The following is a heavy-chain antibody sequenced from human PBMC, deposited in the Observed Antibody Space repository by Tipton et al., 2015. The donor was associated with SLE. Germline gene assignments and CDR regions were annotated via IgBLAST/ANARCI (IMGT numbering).Heavy chain of an antibody. CDR1: GGAISTFY. D-gene: IGHD3-16*01. J-gene: IGHJ3*02. CDR2: IYSSGRT. Sequence: TLSLTCTVSGGAISTFYWSWIRQSAGKGLEWIGRIYSSGRTNYNPSLKSRVTLAVDTSKNQFSLKLTSVTAADTAVYYCANAPAGLFGLDIWGQGTLVTVSS. CDR3: ANAPAGLFGLDI. V-gene: IGHV4-4*07.